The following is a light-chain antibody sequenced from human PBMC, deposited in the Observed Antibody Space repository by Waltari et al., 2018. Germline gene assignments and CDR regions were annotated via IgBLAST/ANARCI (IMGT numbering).Light chain of an antibody. V-gene: IGLV1-44*01. Sequence: QSVLTQPPSASGTPGQRVTISCSGNTSTIGYTPVNWSQQLPGTAPRLLIHTNAQRPSGVPDRFSGSKSGTSASLVISGLQSEDETDYYCAAWDDSLTGFWVFGGGTKLTVL. CDR2: TNA. J-gene: IGLJ3*02. CDR3: AAWDDSLTGFWV. CDR1: TSTIGYTP.